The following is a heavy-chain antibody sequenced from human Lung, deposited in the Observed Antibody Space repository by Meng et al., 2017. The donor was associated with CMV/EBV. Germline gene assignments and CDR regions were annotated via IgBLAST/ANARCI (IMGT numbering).Heavy chain of an antibody. D-gene: IGHD3-10*01. CDR2: IPHRGSS. CDR1: GDSITNHNW. CDR3: LRRSGGSV. Sequence: QVEVRESGPALVKPSGTLSLTCAVSGDSITNHNWWAWVRQPPGKGLEWIGEIPHRGSSAYNPSLKSRVSMSIDKSKNQFSLKLTSVTAADTAVYHCLRRSGGSVWGQGTLVTVSS. V-gene: IGHV4-4*02. J-gene: IGHJ1*01.